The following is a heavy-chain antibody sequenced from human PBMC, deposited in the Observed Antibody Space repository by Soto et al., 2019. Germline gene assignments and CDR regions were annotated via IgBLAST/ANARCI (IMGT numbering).Heavy chain of an antibody. CDR2: IYYSGST. Sequence: SETLSLTCTVSGGSISSGDYYWSWIRQPPGKGLEWIGYIYYSGSTYYNPSLKSRVTISVDTSKSQFSLKLSSVTAADTAVYYCARDLHILTGSWFDPWGQGTLVTVSS. V-gene: IGHV4-30-4*01. CDR1: GGSISSGDYY. D-gene: IGHD3-9*01. J-gene: IGHJ5*02. CDR3: ARDLHILTGSWFDP.